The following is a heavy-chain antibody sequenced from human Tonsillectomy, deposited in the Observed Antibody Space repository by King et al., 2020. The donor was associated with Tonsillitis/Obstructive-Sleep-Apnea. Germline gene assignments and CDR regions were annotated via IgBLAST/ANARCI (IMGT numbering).Heavy chain of an antibody. CDR3: AHTYYDVWSGYYNSPLDY. CDR1: GFSLSTSGVG. CDR2: IYWDDDK. Sequence: NLKESGPTLVKPTQTLTLTCTFSGFSLSTSGVGVGWIRQPPGKALEWLALIYWDDDKRYSPSLKSRLTITKDTSKNQVVLTNTNMDPVDTATYYCAHTYYDVWSGYYNSPLDYWGQGTLVTVSS. J-gene: IGHJ4*02. D-gene: IGHD3-3*01. V-gene: IGHV2-5*02.